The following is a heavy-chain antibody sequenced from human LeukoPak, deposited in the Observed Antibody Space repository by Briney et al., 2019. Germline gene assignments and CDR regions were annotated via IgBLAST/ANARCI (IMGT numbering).Heavy chain of an antibody. D-gene: IGHD1-26*01. J-gene: IGHJ6*02. CDR3: ARRWEYYYYGMDV. CDR1: GYSFTSYW. V-gene: IGHV5-51*01. Sequence: AGESLKISCKGSGYSFTSYWIGWVRQMPGKGLERVGIIYPGDSDTRYSPSFQGQVTISADKSISTAYLQWSSLKASDTAMYYCARRWEYYYYGMDVWGQGTTVTVSS. CDR2: IYPGDSDT.